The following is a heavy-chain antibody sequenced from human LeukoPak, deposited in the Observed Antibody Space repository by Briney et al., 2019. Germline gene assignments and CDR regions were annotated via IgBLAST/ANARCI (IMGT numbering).Heavy chain of an antibody. D-gene: IGHD3-9*01. V-gene: IGHV1-2*02. J-gene: IGHJ2*01. CDR2: VNLDSGAT. Sequence: GASVKVSCKASGYTFSDYYMHWVRQAPGRGLEWMGCVNLDSGATDYAQKFQGRITMTRDTSISTAYMDLSSLKSDDTGIYFCAREPIRVFDYFDLWGRGTLVSVSS. CDR1: GYTFSDYY. CDR3: AREPIRVFDYFDL.